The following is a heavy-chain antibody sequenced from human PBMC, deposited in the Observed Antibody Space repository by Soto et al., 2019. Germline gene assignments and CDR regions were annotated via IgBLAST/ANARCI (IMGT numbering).Heavy chain of an antibody. V-gene: IGHV3-64*01. CDR2: ISSNGGST. Sequence: GGSLRLSCAASGFTFSSYAMHWVRQAPGKGLEYVSAISSNGGSTYYANSVKGRFTISRDNSKNTLYLQMGSLRAEDMAVYYYARGPLSDYHHNWFDPWGQGTLVTVSS. J-gene: IGHJ5*02. CDR3: ARGPLSDYHHNWFDP. CDR1: GFTFSSYA. D-gene: IGHD4-17*01.